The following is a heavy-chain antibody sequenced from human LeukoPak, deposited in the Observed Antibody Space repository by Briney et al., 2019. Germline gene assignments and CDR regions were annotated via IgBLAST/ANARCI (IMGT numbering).Heavy chain of an antibody. V-gene: IGHV3-48*02. CDR1: GFTFSSYG. CDR3: ARGCSGGSCCGDFDY. J-gene: IGHJ4*02. D-gene: IGHD2-15*01. CDR2: MSSRSSTI. Sequence: GGSLRLSCVASGFTFSSYGMNWVRQAPGKGLEWISYMSSRSSTIYYADSVKGRFTISRDNAKNSLYLQMNSLRDEDTAVYYCARGCSGGSCCGDFDYWGQGTLVSVSS.